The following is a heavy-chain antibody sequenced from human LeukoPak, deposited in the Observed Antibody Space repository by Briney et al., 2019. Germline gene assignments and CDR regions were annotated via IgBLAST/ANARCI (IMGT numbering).Heavy chain of an antibody. V-gene: IGHV4-34*01. J-gene: IGHJ4*02. CDR3: ARGRSTMVRGVIIFYFDY. D-gene: IGHD3-10*01. CDR2: INHSGST. Sequence: PSETLSLTCAVYGGSFSGYYWSWIRQPPGKGLEWIWEINHSGSTNYNPSLKSRVTISVDTSKNQFSLKLSSVTAADTAVYYCARGRSTMVRGVIIFYFDYWGQGTLVTVSS. CDR1: GGSFSGYY.